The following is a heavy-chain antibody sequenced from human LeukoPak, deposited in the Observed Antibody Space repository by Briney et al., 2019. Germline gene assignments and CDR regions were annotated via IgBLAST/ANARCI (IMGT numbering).Heavy chain of an antibody. J-gene: IGHJ3*02. CDR3: ARESLRDAFDI. CDR1: GYTFTGCY. V-gene: IGHV1-2*02. Sequence: ASVTVSCKASGYTFTGCYMHWVRQAPGQGLEWMGWINPNSGGTNYAQKFQGRVTMTRDTSISTAYMELSRLRSDDTAVYYCARESLRDAFDIWGQGTMVTVSS. CDR2: INPNSGGT.